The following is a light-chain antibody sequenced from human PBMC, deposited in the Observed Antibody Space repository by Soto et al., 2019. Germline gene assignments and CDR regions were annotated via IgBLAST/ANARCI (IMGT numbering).Light chain of an antibody. CDR3: AAWDDRLSAVV. V-gene: IGLV1-44*01. Sequence: QSVLTQPPSASGTPGQRVTISCSGTNSNIGSNAVNWYQQLPGTAPKLLIYSNSQRPSGVPDRFSASKSGTSASLAISGLQSEDEAVYYCAAWDDRLSAVVFGGGTKLTVL. CDR2: SNS. CDR1: NSNIGSNA. J-gene: IGLJ2*01.